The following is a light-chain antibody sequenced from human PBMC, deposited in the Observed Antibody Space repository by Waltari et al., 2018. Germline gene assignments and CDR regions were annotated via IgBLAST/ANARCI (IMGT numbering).Light chain of an antibody. CDR2: GPS. V-gene: IGLV1-40*01. CDR1: GSNLGAGYD. Sequence: QSVLTQPPSVSGAPGQRVSISCTGSGSNLGAGYDVHWYQQYPGKAPKLLIYGPSTRPPGVPDRFFGSQSGTSASLAITALQAEDEAEYYCQSYDTSLSVVFGGGTKLTVL. J-gene: IGLJ2*01. CDR3: QSYDTSLSVV.